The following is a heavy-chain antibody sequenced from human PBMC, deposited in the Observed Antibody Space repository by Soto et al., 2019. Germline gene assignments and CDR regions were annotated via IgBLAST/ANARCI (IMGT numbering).Heavy chain of an antibody. D-gene: IGHD1-26*01. J-gene: IGHJ5*02. CDR1: GGSISSYY. Sequence: SETLSLTCTVSGGSISSYYWSWIRQPPGKGLEWIGYIYYSGSTNYNPSLKSRVTISEDTSKNQFSLNLSSVTAADTAVYYCAMGAVPQNWFDPWGQGTLVTVSS. V-gene: IGHV4-59*01. CDR2: IYYSGST. CDR3: AMGAVPQNWFDP.